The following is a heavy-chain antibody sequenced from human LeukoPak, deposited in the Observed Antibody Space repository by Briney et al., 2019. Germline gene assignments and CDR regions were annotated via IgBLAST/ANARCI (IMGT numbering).Heavy chain of an antibody. CDR1: GFTFSSFE. CDR3: AKWDYHDASRIVA. V-gene: IGHV3-48*03. J-gene: IGHJ5*02. Sequence: GGSLRLSCAASGFTFSSFEMNWVRQGPTKGLEWVSFIDSSGGTTYYADSVKGRFTISSDNAKNSLHLRMNRPTADDTALYYCAKWDYHDASRIVAWGQGTLVTVSS. D-gene: IGHD3-22*01. CDR2: IDSSGGTT.